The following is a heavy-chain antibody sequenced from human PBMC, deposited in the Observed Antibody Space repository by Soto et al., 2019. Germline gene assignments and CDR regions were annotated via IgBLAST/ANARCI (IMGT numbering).Heavy chain of an antibody. V-gene: IGHV1-18*01. CDR2: ISAYNGNT. Sequence: ASVKVSCKASGYTFTSYGISWVRQAPGQGLEWMGWISAYNGNTNYAQKLQGRVTMTTDTSTSTAYMELRSLRSDDTAVYYCARDSLVPAANPSPFAFDIWGQGTMVTVSS. J-gene: IGHJ3*02. CDR3: ARDSLVPAANPSPFAFDI. CDR1: GYTFTSYG. D-gene: IGHD2-2*01.